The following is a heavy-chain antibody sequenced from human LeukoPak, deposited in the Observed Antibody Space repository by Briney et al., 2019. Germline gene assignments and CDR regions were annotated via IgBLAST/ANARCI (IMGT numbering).Heavy chain of an antibody. Sequence: SETLSLTCAVYGRSFRGYYWTWIRQSPGKGLEWIGEINHSGSTTYNPSLKSRVTISVDTSKNQFSLKLTSVTAADTAVYYCARVISVVVVTIDAFDIWGQGTMVTVSS. CDR1: GRSFRGYY. J-gene: IGHJ3*02. CDR2: INHSGST. V-gene: IGHV4-34*01. CDR3: ARVISVVVVTIDAFDI. D-gene: IGHD3-22*01.